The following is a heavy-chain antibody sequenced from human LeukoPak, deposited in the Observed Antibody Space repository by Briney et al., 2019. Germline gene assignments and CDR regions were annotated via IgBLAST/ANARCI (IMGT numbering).Heavy chain of an antibody. J-gene: IGHJ4*02. V-gene: IGHV3-53*01. CDR3: AGDLYSSAWYGIH. D-gene: IGHD6-19*01. Sequence: GGSLRLSFAASGFALSSNYVGWVRQAPGGGLHWVSLLYSDGDTYYADSVKGRFTISRDTSKNTLYLQMNSLRVDDTAVYYCAGDLYSSAWYGIHWGQGTLVTVSS. CDR1: GFALSSNY. CDR2: LYSDGDT.